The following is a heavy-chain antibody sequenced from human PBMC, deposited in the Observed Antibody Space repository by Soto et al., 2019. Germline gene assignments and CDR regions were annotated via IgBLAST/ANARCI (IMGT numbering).Heavy chain of an antibody. CDR3: PREKWLVRRNDPFDI. J-gene: IGHJ3*02. V-gene: IGHV1-46*01. CDR1: GYTFINYY. D-gene: IGHD6-19*01. Sequence: QVQLVQSGAEVKKPGASVKVSCKASGYTFINYYMHWVRQAPGQGLEWMGIINPNGGSTTYAQKFPGRVTLTRDTSTNTVNMELSSLRSEDTAVYYCPREKWLVRRNDPFDIWGQGIMVTVSS. CDR2: INPNGGST.